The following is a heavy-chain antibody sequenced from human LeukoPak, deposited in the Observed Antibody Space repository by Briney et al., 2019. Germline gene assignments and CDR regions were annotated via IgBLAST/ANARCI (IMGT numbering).Heavy chain of an antibody. V-gene: IGHV3-23*01. J-gene: IGHJ4*02. CDR3: ANTLRSGGYTYYFDY. CDR2: ISGSGYNT. D-gene: IGHD6-19*01. Sequence: GGSLRLSCAASGFTFSNYAMAWVRQAPGKGLEWVSTISGSGYNTYFADSVKGRFTISRDNSKTTLYLQMNSLRAEDTAIYYCANTLRSGGYTYYFDYWGQGALVTVSS. CDR1: GFTFSNYA.